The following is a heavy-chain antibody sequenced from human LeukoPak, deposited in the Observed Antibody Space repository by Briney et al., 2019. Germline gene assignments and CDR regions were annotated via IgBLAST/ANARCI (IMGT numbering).Heavy chain of an antibody. Sequence: GGSLRLSCAASGFTFSSYGMHWVRQPTGKGLEWVSAIDTAGDTYYPGSVKGRFTISRENAENSLYLQINSLRAGDTAVYHCARGTYYDSSAYYRSAFDIWGQGTMVTVSS. CDR1: GFTFSSYG. J-gene: IGHJ3*02. CDR2: IDTAGDT. D-gene: IGHD3-22*01. V-gene: IGHV3-13*04. CDR3: ARGTYYDSSAYYRSAFDI.